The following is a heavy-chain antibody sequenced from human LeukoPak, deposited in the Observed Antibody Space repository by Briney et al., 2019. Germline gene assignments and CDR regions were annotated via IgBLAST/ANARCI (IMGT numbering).Heavy chain of an antibody. V-gene: IGHV4-59*01. D-gene: IGHD1-26*01. CDR3: ASSRVVGATTYNY. CDR2: IYYSGST. J-gene: IGHJ4*02. CDR1: GGSISSYY. Sequence: SETLSLTCTVSGGSISSYYWGWIRQPPGKGLEWIGYIYYSGSTIYNPSLKSRVTISVDTSKNQFSLKLSSVTAADTAVYYCASSRVVGATTYNYWGQGTLVTVSS.